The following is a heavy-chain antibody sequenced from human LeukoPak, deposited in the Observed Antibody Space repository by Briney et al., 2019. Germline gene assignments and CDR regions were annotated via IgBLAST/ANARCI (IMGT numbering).Heavy chain of an antibody. CDR3: ARKRRSDYYDGSGPSGAFFDY. D-gene: IGHD3-22*01. J-gene: IGHJ4*02. Sequence: ASVKVSCKASGYTFTSYGISWVRQAPGQGLEWMGWISAYNGNTNYAQKLQGRVTMTTDTSTSTAYMELRSLRSDDTAVYYCARKRRSDYYDGSGPSGAFFDYWGQGTLVTVSS. CDR1: GYTFTSYG. CDR2: ISAYNGNT. V-gene: IGHV1-18*01.